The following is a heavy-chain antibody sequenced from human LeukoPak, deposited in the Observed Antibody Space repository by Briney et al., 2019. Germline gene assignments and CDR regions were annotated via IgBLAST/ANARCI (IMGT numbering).Heavy chain of an antibody. V-gene: IGHV4-39*01. J-gene: IGHJ5*02. CDR2: IYYSGST. CDR3: ASTLTRSHWFDP. Sequence: PSETLSLTCTVSGGSISSSSYYWGWIRQPPGTGLEWIGSIYYSGSTYYNPSLKSRVTISVDTSKNQFSLKLSSVTAADTAVYYYASTLTRSHWFDPWGQGTLVTVSS. CDR1: GGSISSSSYY. D-gene: IGHD4-23*01.